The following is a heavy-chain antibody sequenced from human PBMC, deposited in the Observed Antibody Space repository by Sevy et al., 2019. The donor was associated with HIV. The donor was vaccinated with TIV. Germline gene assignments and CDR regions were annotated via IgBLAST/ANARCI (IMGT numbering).Heavy chain of an antibody. CDR2: ITSSSDYI. V-gene: IGHV3-21*01. Sequence: GGSLRLSCAASGFTFSNYNMNWVRQAPGKGLEWVSSITSSSDYIYHADSVKGRFTISRENAKNSLYLQMNSLRAEDTAVYYCARDRRTLNYYASSGYNYYFDYWGQGTLVTVSS. CDR1: GFTFSNYN. J-gene: IGHJ4*02. CDR3: ARDRRTLNYYASSGYNYYFDY. D-gene: IGHD3-22*01.